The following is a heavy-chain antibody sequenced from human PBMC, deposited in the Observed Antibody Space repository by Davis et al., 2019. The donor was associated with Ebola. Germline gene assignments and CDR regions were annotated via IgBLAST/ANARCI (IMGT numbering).Heavy chain of an antibody. CDR3: ASCRGPVVGGAFDI. CDR2: IYSGGST. Sequence: PGGSLRLSCAASGFTVSSNYMSWVRQAPGKGLEWVSVIYSGGSTYYADSVKGRFTISRDNSKNTLYLQMNSLRAEDTAVYYCASCRGPVVGGAFDIWGQGTMVTVSS. J-gene: IGHJ3*02. D-gene: IGHD2-15*01. CDR1: GFTVSSNY. V-gene: IGHV3-53*01.